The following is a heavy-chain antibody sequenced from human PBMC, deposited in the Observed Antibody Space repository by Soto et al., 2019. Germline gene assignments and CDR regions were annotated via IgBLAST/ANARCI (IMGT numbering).Heavy chain of an antibody. CDR1: GGTFSSYA. CDR2: IIPIFGTA. D-gene: IGHD3-3*01. CDR3: AMATDYDFWSGTTSRFDP. J-gene: IGHJ5*02. Sequence: QVQLVQSGAEVKKPGSSVKVSCKASGGTFSSYAISWVRQAPGQGLEWMGGIIPIFGTANYAQKFQGRVTITADESTSTAYMELSSLRSEDTAVYYCAMATDYDFWSGTTSRFDPWGQGTLVTVSS. V-gene: IGHV1-69*12.